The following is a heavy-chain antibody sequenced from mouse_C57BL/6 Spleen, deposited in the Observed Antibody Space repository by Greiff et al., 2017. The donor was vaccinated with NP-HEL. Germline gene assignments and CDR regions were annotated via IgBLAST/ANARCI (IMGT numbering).Heavy chain of an antibody. CDR3: ARELTGTRGSWFAY. CDR1: GFSLTSYG. D-gene: IGHD4-1*01. J-gene: IGHJ3*01. CDR2: IWSGGST. V-gene: IGHV2-2*01. Sequence: QVQLQQSGPGLVQPSQSLSITCTVSGFSLTSYGVHWVRQSPGKGLEWLGVIWSGGSTAYNAAFISRLSISKDNSKSQVFFKMNSLQADDKAIYYCARELTGTRGSWFAYWGQGTLVTVSA.